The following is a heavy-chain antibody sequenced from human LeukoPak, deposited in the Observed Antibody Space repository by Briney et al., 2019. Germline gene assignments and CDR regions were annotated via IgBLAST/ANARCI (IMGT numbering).Heavy chain of an antibody. CDR1: GGSISSGSYY. CDR2: IYTSGST. J-gene: IGHJ6*03. V-gene: IGHV4-61*02. D-gene: IGHD3-10*01. CDR3: ARGTMVRGTPYYYYYMDV. Sequence: SETLSLTCTVSGGSISSGSYYWSWIRQPAGKGLEWIGRIYTSGSTNYNPSLKSRVTISVDTSKNQFSLRLSSVTAADTAVYYCARGTMVRGTPYYYYYMDVWGKGTTATVSS.